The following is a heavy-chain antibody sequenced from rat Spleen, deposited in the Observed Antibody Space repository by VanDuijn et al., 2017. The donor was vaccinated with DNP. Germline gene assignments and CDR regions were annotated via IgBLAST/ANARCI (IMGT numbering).Heavy chain of an antibody. Sequence: EVQLVESGGGLVQPGRSMKLSCAASGFTFSDYAMAWVRQAPNTGLEWVATISYDGLRTYYRDSVKGRFTIFRDDAKTTLYLQMDSLRSEDTATYYCARDNYGTNGAMDAWGQGTAVTVSS. J-gene: IGHJ4*01. V-gene: IGHV5-7*01. CDR1: GFTFSDYA. CDR2: ISYDGLRT. CDR3: ARDNYGTNGAMDA. D-gene: IGHD1-11*01.